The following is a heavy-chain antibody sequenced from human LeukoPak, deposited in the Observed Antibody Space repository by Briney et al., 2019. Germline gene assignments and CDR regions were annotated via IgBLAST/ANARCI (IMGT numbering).Heavy chain of an antibody. Sequence: GGSLRLSCAASGFTFSTYWMNWVRQAPGKGLEWVSLISWDGYRTYYADSVKGRFTISRDNSKTSLYLQMNSLRTEDTALYYCAKDMSGSYYGVSGFDYWGQGTLVTVSS. CDR2: ISWDGYRT. J-gene: IGHJ4*02. CDR3: AKDMSGSYYGVSGFDY. D-gene: IGHD1-26*01. V-gene: IGHV3-43*01. CDR1: GFTFSTYW.